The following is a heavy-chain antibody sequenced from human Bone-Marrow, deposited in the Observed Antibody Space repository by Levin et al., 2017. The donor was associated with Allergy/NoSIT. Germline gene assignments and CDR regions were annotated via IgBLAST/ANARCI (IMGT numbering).Heavy chain of an antibody. J-gene: IGHJ5*01. CDR2: ISGSESRK. Sequence: PGESLKISCFASGFTFSSYSMAWVRQAPGKGLEWVSVISGSESRKFYAESVKGRFTISRDTSGTTYLQMTGLRDDDTAIYYCARVRFPYEDWNAFDSWGQGTLVTVSS. V-gene: IGHV3-23*01. CDR3: ARVRFPYEDWNAFDS. CDR1: GFTFSSYS. D-gene: IGHD1-1*01.